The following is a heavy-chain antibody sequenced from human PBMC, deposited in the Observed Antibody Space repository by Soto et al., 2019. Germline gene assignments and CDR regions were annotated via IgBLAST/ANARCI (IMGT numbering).Heavy chain of an antibody. Sequence: SETLSLTCTLSGGSVRAPDWWNWVRQSPDKGLEWIAEVHISGHSNYNPSLRSRVSVSIDSSKNRFYLNLNSVTAADTAIYYCARVRQGCSANNCYFDPWGQGTQVTVSS. CDR2: VHISGHS. D-gene: IGHD1-1*01. CDR1: GGSVRAPDW. J-gene: IGHJ5*01. V-gene: IGHV4-4*02. CDR3: ARVRQGCSANNCYFDP.